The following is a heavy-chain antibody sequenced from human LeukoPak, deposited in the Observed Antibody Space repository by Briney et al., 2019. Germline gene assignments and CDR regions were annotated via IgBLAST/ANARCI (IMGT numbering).Heavy chain of an antibody. V-gene: IGHV1-18*01. CDR1: GGTFTNYG. CDR2: ISPYNGKT. D-gene: IGHD3-3*01. Sequence: ASVKVSCKASGGTFTNYGISWVRQAPGQGLEWMGWISPYNGKTNYAQKLQGRVTMTTDTSTSTGYMELRSLRSDDTAVYYCAREYYDFWSGYGYWGQGTLVTVSS. CDR3: AREYYDFWSGYGY. J-gene: IGHJ4*02.